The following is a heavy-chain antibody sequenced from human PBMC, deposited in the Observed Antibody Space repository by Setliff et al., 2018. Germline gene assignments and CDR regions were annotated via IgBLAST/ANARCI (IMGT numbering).Heavy chain of an antibody. Sequence: GETLKISCKGSGYTFTNYWIGWVRQMPGKGLEWMGIIYPGDSDTRYSPSFQGQVTISADKSISIAYLQWSSLKASDTAMYYCARQAISGSDAFDIWGQGTLVTVSS. V-gene: IGHV5-51*01. J-gene: IGHJ3*02. D-gene: IGHD7-27*01. CDR1: GYTFTNYW. CDR3: ARQAISGSDAFDI. CDR2: IYPGDSDT.